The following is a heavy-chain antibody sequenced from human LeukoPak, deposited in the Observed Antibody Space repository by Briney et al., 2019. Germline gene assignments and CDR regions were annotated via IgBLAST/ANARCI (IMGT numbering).Heavy chain of an antibody. CDR3: ARGDGYKRVCSN. CDR2: INHSGST. D-gene: IGHD5-24*01. CDR1: GGSFSGYY. V-gene: IGHV4-34*01. J-gene: IGHJ4*02. Sequence: PSETLSLTCAVYGGSFSGYYWSWIRQPPGKGLEWIGEINHSGSTNYNPSLKSRVTISVDTSKNQFSLKLSSVTAADTAVYYCARGDGYKRVCSNWGQGTLVTVSS.